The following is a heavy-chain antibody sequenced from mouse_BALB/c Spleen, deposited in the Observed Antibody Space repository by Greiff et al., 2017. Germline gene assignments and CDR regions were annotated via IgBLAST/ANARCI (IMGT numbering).Heavy chain of an antibody. CDR1: GFTFSSYG. CDR3: ARAGYAPFDY. D-gene: IGHD2-2*01. Sequence: EVQRVVSGGGLVQPGGSLKLSCAASGFTFSSYGMSWVRQTPDKRLELVATINSNGGSTYYPDSVKGRFTISRDNAKNTLYLQMSSLKSEDTAMYYCARAGYAPFDYWGQGTTLTVSS. CDR2: INSNGGST. J-gene: IGHJ2*01. V-gene: IGHV5-6-3*01.